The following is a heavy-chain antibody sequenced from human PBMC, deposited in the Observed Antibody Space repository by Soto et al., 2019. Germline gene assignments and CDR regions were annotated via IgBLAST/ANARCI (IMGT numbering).Heavy chain of an antibody. D-gene: IGHD2-15*01. V-gene: IGHV1-69*13. CDR3: ARDKQKWSRFRNYYYYGMDV. J-gene: IGHJ6*02. Sequence: SVKVSCKASGGTFSSYAISWVRQAPGQGLEWMGGIIPIFGTANYAQKFQGRVTITADESTSTAYMELSSLRPEDTAVYYCARDKQKWSRFRNYYYYGMDVWGQGTTVTVSS. CDR1: GGTFSSYA. CDR2: IIPIFGTA.